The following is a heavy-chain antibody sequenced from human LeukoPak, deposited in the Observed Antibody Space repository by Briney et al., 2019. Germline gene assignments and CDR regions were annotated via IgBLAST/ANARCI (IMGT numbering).Heavy chain of an antibody. CDR1: GGSISSSSYY. CDR3: ARDMVPAAIYYYGMDV. V-gene: IGHV4-39*07. J-gene: IGHJ6*02. Sequence: PSETLSLTCTVSGGSISSSSYYWGWIRQPPGKGLEWIGSIYYSGSTYYNPSLKSRVTISVDTSKNQFSLKLSSVTAADTAVYYCARDMVPAAIYYYGMDVWGQGTTVTVSS. CDR2: IYYSGST. D-gene: IGHD2-2*02.